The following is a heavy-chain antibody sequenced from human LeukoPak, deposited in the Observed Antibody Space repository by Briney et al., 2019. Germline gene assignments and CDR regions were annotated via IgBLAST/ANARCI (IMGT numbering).Heavy chain of an antibody. CDR3: QKYSSSSFDF. CDR1: GFTFGDYA. CDR2: VRSKIYAETT. Sequence: GGSLRLSXTGSGFTFGDYAISRFRQAPGKGLEWVSLVRSKIYAETTEYAASVKGRFTISRDDSKSIAYLQMNRLKTEDTAVYYCQKYSSSSFDFWGQGTLVTVSS. J-gene: IGHJ4*02. D-gene: IGHD6-6*01. V-gene: IGHV3-49*03.